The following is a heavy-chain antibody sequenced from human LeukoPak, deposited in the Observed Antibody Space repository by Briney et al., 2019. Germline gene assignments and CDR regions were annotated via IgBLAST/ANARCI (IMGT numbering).Heavy chain of an antibody. CDR2: ISAYNGNT. V-gene: IGHV1-18*01. CDR3: ARYRSYYYDSSGYYLLDY. CDR1: GYTFTSYG. Sequence: ASVKVSCKASGYTFTSYGISWVRQAPGQGLEWMGWISAYNGNTNYAQKLQGRVTMTTDTSTSTAYMELRSLRSDDTAVYYCARYRSYYYDSSGYYLLDYWGQGTLVTVSS. J-gene: IGHJ4*02. D-gene: IGHD3-22*01.